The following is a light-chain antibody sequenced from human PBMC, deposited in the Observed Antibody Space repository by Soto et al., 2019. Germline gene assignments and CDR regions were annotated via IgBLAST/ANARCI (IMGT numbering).Light chain of an antibody. CDR2: GTS. J-gene: IGKJ5*01. Sequence: DTVLTQSPGTLSLSPGERATLSCRPSQSVSSSSLAWYQQRPGQAHRLISYGTSSRATGIPDRFSGSGSGTDFTLTISRLEPEDFAVYFCQRYGSSPLITVGQGTRLEIK. CDR3: QRYGSSPLIT. CDR1: QSVSSSS. V-gene: IGKV3-20*01.